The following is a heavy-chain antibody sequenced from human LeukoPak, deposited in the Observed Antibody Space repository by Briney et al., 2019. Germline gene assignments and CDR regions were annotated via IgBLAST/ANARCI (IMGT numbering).Heavy chain of an antibody. V-gene: IGHV3-7*01. CDR3: ARDRRVSTIQAIGGMDV. CDR2: IKHDGSDK. D-gene: IGHD5/OR15-5a*01. J-gene: IGHJ6*02. Sequence: GGSLRLSCEASGFTFSDYWMSWVRQAPGKGLEWVANIKHDGSDKYYVDSVKGRFTISRDNAKNSLYLQMNSLRAEDTAVYYCARDRRVSTIQAIGGMDVWGQGTTVTVSS. CDR1: GFTFSDYW.